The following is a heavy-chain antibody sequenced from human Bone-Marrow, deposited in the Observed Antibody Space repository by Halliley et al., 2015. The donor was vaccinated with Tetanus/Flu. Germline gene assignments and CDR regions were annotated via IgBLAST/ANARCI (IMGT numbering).Heavy chain of an antibody. CDR2: IYYSGST. Sequence: LRLSCTVSGGSISSYYWSWIRQPPGKGLEWIGNIYYSGSTNYNPSLKSRVTISVDTSKNQFSLKLSSVTAADTAVYYCARHNGGFGESEYFQHWGQGTLVTVSS. J-gene: IGHJ1*01. D-gene: IGHD3-10*01. CDR3: ARHNGGFGESEYFQH. CDR1: GGSISSYY. V-gene: IGHV4-59*08.